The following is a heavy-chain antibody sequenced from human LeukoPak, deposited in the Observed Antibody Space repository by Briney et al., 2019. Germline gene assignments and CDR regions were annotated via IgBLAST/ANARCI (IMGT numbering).Heavy chain of an antibody. J-gene: IGHJ3*02. V-gene: IGHV3-13*05. D-gene: IGHD6-13*01. CDR2: IGTAGDP. Sequence: GGSLRLSCAASKYTFSNYDMHWVRQATGKGLEWVSSIGTAGDPYYAGSVKGRFTISRENAKNSFYLQMNSLRAGDTAVYYCSRGGRLAGNAFDIWGQGTMVTVSS. CDR3: SRGGRLAGNAFDI. CDR1: KYTFSNYD.